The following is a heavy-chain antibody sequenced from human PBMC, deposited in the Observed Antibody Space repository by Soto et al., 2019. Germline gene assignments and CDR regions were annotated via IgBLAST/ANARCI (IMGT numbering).Heavy chain of an antibody. CDR1: GYSFTSYW. D-gene: IGHD3-10*01. J-gene: IGHJ3*02. Sequence: GESLKISCKGSGYSFTSYWISWVRQVPGKGLEWMGRIDPSDSYTNYSPSFQGHVTISADKCISTAYLQWSSLKASDTAMYYCARQPYYYGSGNPTFDIGGQGTMVTGS. CDR3: ARQPYYYGSGNPTFDI. CDR2: IDPSDSYT. V-gene: IGHV5-10-1*01.